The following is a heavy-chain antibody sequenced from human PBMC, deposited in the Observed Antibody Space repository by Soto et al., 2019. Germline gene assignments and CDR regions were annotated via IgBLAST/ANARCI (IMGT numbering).Heavy chain of an antibody. V-gene: IGHV1-8*01. D-gene: IGHD1-26*01. J-gene: IGHJ6*02. CDR3: AREGIVGAGYYYYGMDV. CDR2: MNPNSGNT. Sequence: ASVKVSCKASGYTFTSYDINWVRQATGQGLEWMGWMNPNSGNTGYAQKFQGRVTMTRNTSISTAYMELSSLRSEDTAVYYCAREGIVGAGYYYYGMDVWGQGTTVTVSS. CDR1: GYTFTSYD.